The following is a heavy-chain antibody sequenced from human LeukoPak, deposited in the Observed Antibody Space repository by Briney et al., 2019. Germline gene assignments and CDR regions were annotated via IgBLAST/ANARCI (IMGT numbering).Heavy chain of an antibody. CDR1: GYTFTSYG. CDR2: ISAYNGNT. V-gene: IGHV1-18*01. Sequence: GASVKVSCKASGYTFTSYGISWVRQAPGQGLEWMGWISAYNGNTNYAQKLQGRVTMTTDTSTSTAYMELRSLRSDDTAVYYCARDLRKQQLVQGDADYPGPQRPNWFDPWGQGTLVTVSS. CDR3: ARDLRKQQLVQGDADYPGPQRPNWFDP. D-gene: IGHD6-13*01. J-gene: IGHJ5*02.